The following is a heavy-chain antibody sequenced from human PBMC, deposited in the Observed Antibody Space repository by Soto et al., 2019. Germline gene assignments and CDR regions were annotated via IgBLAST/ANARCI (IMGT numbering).Heavy chain of an antibody. J-gene: IGHJ2*01. CDR2: IYYSGST. CDR3: ARFIWYFDL. V-gene: IGHV4-59*08. CDR1: GGSISSYY. Sequence: QVQLQESGPGLVKPSDTLSLTCTVSGGSISSYYWSWIRQPPGKGLEWIGYIYYSGSTNYNPSLKSRVTIAVDTSKNQCALKLSSVTAADTAVYYCARFIWYFDLWGRGTLVTVSS.